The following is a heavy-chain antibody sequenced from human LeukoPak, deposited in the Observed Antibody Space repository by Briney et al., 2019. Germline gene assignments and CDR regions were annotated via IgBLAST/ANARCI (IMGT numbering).Heavy chain of an antibody. CDR2: IYSGGAT. D-gene: IGHD3-10*01. CDR1: GFIVSSNY. V-gene: IGHV3-53*01. J-gene: IGHJ6*02. Sequence: GGSLRLSCAASGFIVSSNYMSWVRQAPGKGLEWVSVIYSGGATYYADSVKGRFTISRDNSKNTLYLQMNSLRAEDTAVYYCAKDQDGSGNRYYYYGMDVWGQGTTVTVSS. CDR3: AKDQDGSGNRYYYYGMDV.